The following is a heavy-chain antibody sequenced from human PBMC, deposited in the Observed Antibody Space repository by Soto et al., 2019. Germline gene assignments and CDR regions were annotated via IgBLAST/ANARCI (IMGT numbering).Heavy chain of an antibody. CDR2: INPNSGAT. V-gene: IGHV1-2*02. CDR3: ARGGGTILAPLP. CDR1: GYTFTGYF. J-gene: IGHJ5*02. D-gene: IGHD3-3*01. Sequence: ASVKVSCKASGYTFTGYFMHWVRQAPGQGLEWMGWINPNSGATKYAQKFQGRVTLSRDTSISTAYMELSGLRSDDTAVYYCARGGGTILAPLPWGQGTLV.